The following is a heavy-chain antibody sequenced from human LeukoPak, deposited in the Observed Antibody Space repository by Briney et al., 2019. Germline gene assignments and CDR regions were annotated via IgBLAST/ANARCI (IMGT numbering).Heavy chain of an antibody. CDR1: GFTFSSYA. CDR2: ISYDGSNK. D-gene: IGHD3-22*01. J-gene: IGHJ4*02. Sequence: GRSLRLSCAASGFTFSSYAMHWVRQAPGKGLEWVAVISYDGSNKYYADSVKGRFTISRDNSKNTLYLQMNSLRAEDTAVYYCAKGAMIVVEYWGQGTLVTVSS. V-gene: IGHV3-30-3*01. CDR3: AKGAMIVVEY.